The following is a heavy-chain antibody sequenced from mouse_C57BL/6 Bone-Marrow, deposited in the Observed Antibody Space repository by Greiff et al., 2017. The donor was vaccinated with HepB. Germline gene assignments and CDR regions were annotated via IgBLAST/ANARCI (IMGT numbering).Heavy chain of an antibody. Sequence: QVQLQQPGAELVMPGASVKLSCKASGYTFTSYWMHWVKQRPGQGLEWIGEIDPSDSYTNYNQKFKGKSTLTVDKSSSTAYMQLSSLTSEDSAVYYCARKGYYGSSSHWGQGTSVTVSS. CDR2: IDPSDSYT. D-gene: IGHD1-1*01. V-gene: IGHV1-69*01. J-gene: IGHJ4*01. CDR1: GYTFTSYW. CDR3: ARKGYYGSSSH.